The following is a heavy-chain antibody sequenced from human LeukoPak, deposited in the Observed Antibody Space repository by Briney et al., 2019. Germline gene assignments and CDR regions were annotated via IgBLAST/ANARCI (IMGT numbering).Heavy chain of an antibody. CDR1: GFSFSSYG. V-gene: IGHV3-30*03. CDR3: ATVRGASGSRWYFDY. D-gene: IGHD6-13*01. CDR2: ISYDGSNK. Sequence: PGGSLRLSCAASGFSFSSYGMHWVRQAPGKGLEWVAVISYDGSNKYYAGSVKGRFTISRDNSKNTLYLQMNSLRAEDTAVYYCATVRGASGSRWYFDYWGQGTLVTVSS. J-gene: IGHJ4*02.